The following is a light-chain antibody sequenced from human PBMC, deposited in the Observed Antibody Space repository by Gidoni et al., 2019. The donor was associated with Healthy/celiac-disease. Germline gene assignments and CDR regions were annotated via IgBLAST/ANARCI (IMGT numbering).Light chain of an antibody. CDR1: QSVSSN. V-gene: IGKV3-15*01. Sequence: EIVMTQSQASLSVSPGERATLSCRASQSVSSNLAWYQQKPGQAPRLLIYGASTRATGIPARFSGSGSGTEFTLTISSLQSKDFAGYYCQQYNNWPPYTFGQGTKLEIK. CDR3: QQYNNWPPYT. J-gene: IGKJ2*01. CDR2: GAS.